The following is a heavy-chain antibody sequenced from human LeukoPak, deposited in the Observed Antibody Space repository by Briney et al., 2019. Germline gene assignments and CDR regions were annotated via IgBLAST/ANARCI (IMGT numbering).Heavy chain of an antibody. J-gene: IGHJ6*03. V-gene: IGHV1-69-2*01. CDR1: GYTFSDYY. CDR2: VDPEDGET. Sequence: ASVKVSCKASGYTFSDYYMHWVQQAPGKGLEWMGRVDPEDGETIYAEKFQGRVTITADTSTDTAYMELSSLRSEDTAVYYCATDAPSRPDIVVAPALEARYYYYMDVWGKGTTVTVSS. D-gene: IGHD2-2*01. CDR3: ATDAPSRPDIVVAPALEARYYYYMDV.